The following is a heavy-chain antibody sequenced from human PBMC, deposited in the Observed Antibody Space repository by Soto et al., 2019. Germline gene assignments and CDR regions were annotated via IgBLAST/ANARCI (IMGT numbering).Heavy chain of an antibody. V-gene: IGHV3-15*07. CDR3: TTDVITMVRGVINTAFNYYYYGMDV. Sequence: WGSLRLSCAASGFTFSNAWMNWVRQAPGKGLEWVGRIKSKTDGGTTDYAAPVKGRFTISRDDSKNTLYLQMNSLKTEDTAVYYCTTDVITMVRGVINTAFNYYYYGMDVWGQGTTVTVSS. D-gene: IGHD3-10*01. CDR2: IKSKTDGGTT. CDR1: GFTFSNAW. J-gene: IGHJ6*02.